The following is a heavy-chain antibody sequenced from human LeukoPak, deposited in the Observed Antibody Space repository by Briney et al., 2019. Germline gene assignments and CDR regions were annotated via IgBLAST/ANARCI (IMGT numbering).Heavy chain of an antibody. J-gene: IGHJ4*02. CDR3: AREVVDYGDPGPFDY. D-gene: IGHD4-17*01. CDR1: GFSFSNFS. Sequence: QPGGSLRLSCAASGFSFSNFSMHWVRQAPGKGLEWVAVISYDGSNKYYADSVKGRFTISRDNSKNTLYLQMNSLRAEDTAVYYCAREVVDYGDPGPFDYWGQGTLVTVSS. CDR2: ISYDGSNK. V-gene: IGHV3-30-3*01.